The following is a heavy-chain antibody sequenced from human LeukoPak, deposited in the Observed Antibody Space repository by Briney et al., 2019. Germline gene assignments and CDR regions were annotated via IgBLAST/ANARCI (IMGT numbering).Heavy chain of an antibody. J-gene: IGHJ6*02. V-gene: IGHV1-18*01. CDR1: GYTFSSYD. CDR3: ARDLAPAGITSPGSSQH. CDR2: ISSYNGNT. Sequence: ASVKVSCKASGYTFSSYDISWARQAPGQGLEWMGWISSYNGNTNYAQKLQGRVTLTIDTSTHTAYMELRSLRSDDTAVYYCARDLAPAGITSPGSSQHWGQGTTVTVSS. D-gene: IGHD1-14*01.